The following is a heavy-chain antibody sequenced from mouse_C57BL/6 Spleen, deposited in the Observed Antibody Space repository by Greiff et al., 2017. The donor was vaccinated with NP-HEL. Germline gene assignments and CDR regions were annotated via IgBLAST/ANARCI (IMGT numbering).Heavy chain of an antibody. V-gene: IGHV1-82*01. J-gene: IGHJ3*01. CDR2: IYPGDGDT. D-gene: IGHD2-5*01. CDR1: GYAFSSSW. CDR3: ARSAYSNYLVAY. Sequence: VKLMESGPELVKPGASVKISCKASGYAFSSSWMNWVKQRPGKGLEWIGRIYPGDGDTNYNGKFKGKATLTADKSSSTAYMQLSSLTSEDSAVYYCARSAYSNYLVAYWGQGTLVTVSA.